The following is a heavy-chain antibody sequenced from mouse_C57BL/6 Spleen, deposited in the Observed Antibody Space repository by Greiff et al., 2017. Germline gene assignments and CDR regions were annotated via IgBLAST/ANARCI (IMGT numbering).Heavy chain of an antibody. J-gene: IGHJ1*03. D-gene: IGHD2-3*01. CDR1: GFSFNTYA. Sequence: DVMLVESGGGLVQPKGSLKLSCAASGFSFNTYAMNWVRQAPGKGLEWVARIRSKSNNYATYYADSVKDRFTISRDDSESMLYLQMNNLKTEDTAMYYCVRGDGYHWYFDVWGTGTTVTVSS. CDR2: IRSKSNNYAT. V-gene: IGHV10-1*01. CDR3: VRGDGYHWYFDV.